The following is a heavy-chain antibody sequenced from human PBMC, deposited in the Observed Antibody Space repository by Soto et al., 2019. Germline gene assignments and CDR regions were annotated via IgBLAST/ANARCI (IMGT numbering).Heavy chain of an antibody. J-gene: IGHJ6*02. CDR3: ARDLWGYCGTDCYPLDV. V-gene: IGHV4-28*03. CDR2: IYYSGTT. Sequence: SETLSLTCAVSGYSISSSNWWGWIRQPPGKGLEWIGYIYYSGTTYYNPSLKSRVTISVDTSKSQFSLRLNSVTAADTAVYYYARDLWGYCGTDCYPLDVWGQGTTVTVSS. CDR1: GYSISSSNW. D-gene: IGHD2-21*02.